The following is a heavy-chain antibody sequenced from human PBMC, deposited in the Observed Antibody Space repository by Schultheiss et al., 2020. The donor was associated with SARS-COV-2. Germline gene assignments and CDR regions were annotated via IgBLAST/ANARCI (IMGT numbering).Heavy chain of an antibody. D-gene: IGHD2-2*01. J-gene: IGHJ6*03. V-gene: IGHV4-34*01. CDR1: GGSFSGYF. Sequence: SETLSLTCAVYGGSFSGYFWSWIRQPPGKGLEWIGEITHGGATNYNPSLKSRVTISVDTSKNQFSLELNSVTAADTAVYYCARHLYSTSGNYFYYYLGVWGKGTTVTVSS. CDR3: ARHLYSTSGNYFYYYLGV. CDR2: ITHGGAT.